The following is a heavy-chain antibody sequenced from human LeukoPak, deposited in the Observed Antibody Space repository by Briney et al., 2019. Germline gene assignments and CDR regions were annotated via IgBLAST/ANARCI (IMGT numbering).Heavy chain of an antibody. V-gene: IGHV1-8*03. CDR3: ARVPHNSIDY. D-gene: IGHD1-20*01. Sequence: ASEKVSCKASGYTFTSYDINWVRQATGHGLEWMGWMNANSGNTGYAQKFQGRVTITRNTSISTAYMELSSLRSEDTAVYYCARVPHNSIDYWGQGTLVTVSS. CDR1: GYTFTSYD. CDR2: MNANSGNT. J-gene: IGHJ4*02.